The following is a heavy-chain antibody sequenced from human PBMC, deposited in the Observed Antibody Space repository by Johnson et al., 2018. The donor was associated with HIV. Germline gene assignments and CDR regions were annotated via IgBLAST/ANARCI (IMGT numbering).Heavy chain of an antibody. V-gene: IGHV3-9*01. CDR3: ARVRGGTGHGAFDI. Sequence: VQLVESGGGVVQPGRSLRLSCAASGFTFSSYAMHWVRQAPGKGLEWVSGISWNSGSIGYADSVKGRFTISSDNAKNSLYLQMNSLRTEDTAVYYCARVRGGTGHGAFDIWGQGTMVTVSS. CDR1: GFTFSSYA. CDR2: ISWNSGSI. J-gene: IGHJ3*02.